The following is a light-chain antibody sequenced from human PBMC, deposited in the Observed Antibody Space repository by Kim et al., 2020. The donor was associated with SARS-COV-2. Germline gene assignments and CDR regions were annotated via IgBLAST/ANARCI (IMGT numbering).Light chain of an antibody. J-gene: IGKJ2*03. Sequence: RATINRKSSQSVLYSTNDKNYLAWYQQTPGQPPKVLIYWASTRESGVPDRFSGSGSGTDFTLTISSLQAEDVAVYYCQQYYSIPYSFGQGTKLEI. CDR1: QSVLYSTNDKNY. V-gene: IGKV4-1*01. CDR2: WAS. CDR3: QQYYSIPYS.